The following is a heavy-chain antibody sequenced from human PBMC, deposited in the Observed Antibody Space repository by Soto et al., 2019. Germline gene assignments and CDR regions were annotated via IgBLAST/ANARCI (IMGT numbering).Heavy chain of an antibody. Sequence: EVQLVESGGGLVQPGGSLRLSCAASGFTFSTNWMHWVRQVAGKGLIWVSRINEDGRITDYADSAKGRFNISRDNAKNPLYLQMNSLRAEDTAVYYWARDYGRVGSHWGQGTLVTVAS. J-gene: IGHJ4*02. CDR2: INEDGRIT. CDR1: GFTFSTNW. D-gene: IGHD3-10*01. CDR3: ARDYGRVGSH. V-gene: IGHV3-74*01.